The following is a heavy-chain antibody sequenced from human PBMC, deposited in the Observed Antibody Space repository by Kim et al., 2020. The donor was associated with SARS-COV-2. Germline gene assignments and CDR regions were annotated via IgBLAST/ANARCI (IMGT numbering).Heavy chain of an antibody. CDR1: GFPFSSYS. Sequence: GRSLRLSCAASGFPFSSYSMNWVRQAPGKGLEWVAHIGISGDTIYADSVKGRFTISRDNAKNSLYLQTNSLRAEDTAVYYCAGENYFDSSGYDYDAFDI. CDR3: AGENYFDSSGYDYDAFDI. CDR2: IGISGDTI. D-gene: IGHD3-22*01. V-gene: IGHV3-48*04. J-gene: IGHJ3*02.